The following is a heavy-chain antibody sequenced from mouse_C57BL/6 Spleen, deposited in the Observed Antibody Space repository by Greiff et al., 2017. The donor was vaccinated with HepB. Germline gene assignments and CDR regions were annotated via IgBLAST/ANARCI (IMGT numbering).Heavy chain of an antibody. D-gene: IGHD3-2*02. Sequence: VQLQQPGAELVMPGASVKLSCKASGYTFTSCWMHWVKQRPGQGLEWIGEIDPSDSYTNYNQKFKGKSTLTVDKSSSTAYMQLSSLTSEDSAVYYCARQLRTRDYAMDYWGQGTSVTVSS. CDR1: GYTFTSCW. CDR3: ARQLRTRDYAMDY. V-gene: IGHV1-69*01. CDR2: IDPSDSYT. J-gene: IGHJ4*01.